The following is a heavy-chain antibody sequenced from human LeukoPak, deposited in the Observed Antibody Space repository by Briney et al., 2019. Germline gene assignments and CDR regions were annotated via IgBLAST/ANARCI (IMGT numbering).Heavy chain of an antibody. Sequence: PGGFLRLSCAASGFTVGNSYLNWVRQAPGKGLVWVSVIYSGGNTYYADSVKGRFTISRDNSKNTLYLQMNSLRVEDTAVYYCARETSGSHWNWGQGTLVTVSS. J-gene: IGHJ4*02. CDR3: ARETSGSHWN. CDR1: GFTVGNSY. V-gene: IGHV3-66*01. CDR2: IYSGGNT. D-gene: IGHD1-26*01.